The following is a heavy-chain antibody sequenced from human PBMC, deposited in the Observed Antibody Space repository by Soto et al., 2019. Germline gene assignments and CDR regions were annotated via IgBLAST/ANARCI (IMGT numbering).Heavy chain of an antibody. CDR2: IYYSGST. D-gene: IGHD2-15*01. Sequence: SETLSLTCTVSGGSISSYYWSWIRQPPGKGLEWIGYIYYSGSTNYNPSLKSRVTISVDTSKNQFSLKLSSVTAADTAVYYCARGCSGGSCYDKYFHHWGRGTLVTVSS. CDR1: GGSISSYY. J-gene: IGHJ1*01. V-gene: IGHV4-59*01. CDR3: ARGCSGGSCYDKYFHH.